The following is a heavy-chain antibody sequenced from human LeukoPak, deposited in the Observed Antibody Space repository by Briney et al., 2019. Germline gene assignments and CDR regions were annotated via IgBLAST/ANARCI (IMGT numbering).Heavy chain of an antibody. CDR3: ARGPWANLDAFDI. V-gene: IGHV4-34*01. CDR2: INHSGST. J-gene: IGHJ3*02. Sequence: PSETLSLTCAVYGGSFSGYYWSWIRQPPGKGLEWIGEINHSGSTNYNPSLKSRVTISVDTSKNQFSLKLSSVTAADTAVYYCARGPWANLDAFDIWGQGIMVTVSS. CDR1: GGSFSGYY. D-gene: IGHD1-14*01.